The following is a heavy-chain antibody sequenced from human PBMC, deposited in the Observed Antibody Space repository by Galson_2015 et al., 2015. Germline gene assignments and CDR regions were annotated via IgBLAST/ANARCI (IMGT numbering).Heavy chain of an antibody. Sequence: RSRVTISVATSKPQFSLKLSSVTAADTAVYYCARVPDRKAFDYWGQGTLVTVSS. CDR3: ARVPDRKAFDY. J-gene: IGHJ4*02. V-gene: IGHV4-39*07.